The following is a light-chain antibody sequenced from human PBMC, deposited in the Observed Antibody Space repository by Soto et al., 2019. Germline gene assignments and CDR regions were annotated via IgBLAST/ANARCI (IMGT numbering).Light chain of an antibody. V-gene: IGLV2-14*01. Sequence: QSVLTQPASVSGSPGQSITISCTGTSREVDGYNYVSWYQQHPGKAPKLMIYDVSNRPSGVSNRFSGSKSGNTASLTISGLQAEDEADYYCSSYTSSSTPYVFGTGTKVTVL. CDR2: DVS. CDR3: SSYTSSSTPYV. J-gene: IGLJ1*01. CDR1: SREVDGYNY.